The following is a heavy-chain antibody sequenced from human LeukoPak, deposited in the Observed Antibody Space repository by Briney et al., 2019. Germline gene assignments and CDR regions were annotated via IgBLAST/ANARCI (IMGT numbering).Heavy chain of an antibody. CDR3: AKKVVVGATSPYSDFQD. CDR2: ISGSGVTT. D-gene: IGHD1-26*01. V-gene: IGHV3-23*01. J-gene: IGHJ1*01. CDR1: GFTFSSYA. Sequence: GGSLRLSCEASGFTFSSYAVSWDRQAPGKGLEWVSAISGSGVTTHYAGSVKGRFSVSRDNSKNTLYLQMNSLRAEDTALYYCAKKVVVGATSPYSDFQDWGQGTLVTVSS.